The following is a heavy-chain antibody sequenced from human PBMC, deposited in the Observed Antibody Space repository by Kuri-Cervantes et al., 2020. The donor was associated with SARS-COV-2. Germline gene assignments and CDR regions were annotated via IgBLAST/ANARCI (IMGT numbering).Heavy chain of an antibody. D-gene: IGHD6-13*01. J-gene: IGHJ5*02. Sequence: GESLKISCAASGFTFSSYAMSWVRQAPGKGLEWVSAISGSGGSTYYADSVKGRFTISRHNSKNTLYLQMNSLRAEDTAVYYCARGTSSSWYNWFDPWGQGTLVTGSS. CDR2: ISGSGGST. CDR3: ARGTSSSWYNWFDP. CDR1: GFTFSSYA. V-gene: IGHV3-23*01.